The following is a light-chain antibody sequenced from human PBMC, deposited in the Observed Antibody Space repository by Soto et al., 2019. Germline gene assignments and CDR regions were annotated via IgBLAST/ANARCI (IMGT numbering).Light chain of an antibody. CDR3: QQYNRSPWT. Sequence: DIQMTQSPSTLSASVGDRVTITCRASQSISSWLAWYQQKPGKAPKLLIYKASSLESGVPSRFSGSGSGTEFPLTISSLQPDDFATYYCQQYNRSPWTFGQGTKVEIK. CDR1: QSISSW. CDR2: KAS. J-gene: IGKJ1*01. V-gene: IGKV1-5*03.